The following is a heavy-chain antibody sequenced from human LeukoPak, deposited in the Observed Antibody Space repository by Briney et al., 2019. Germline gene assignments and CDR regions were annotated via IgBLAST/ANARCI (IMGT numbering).Heavy chain of an antibody. CDR2: ISGSGGST. D-gene: IGHD2-2*02. V-gene: IGHV3-23*01. J-gene: IGHJ1*01. CDR1: GFTFSSYA. CDR3: AKDRLPQKYRSSTSCYSEYFQH. Sequence: GGSLRLSCAASGFTFSSYAMSWVRQAPGKGLEWVSAISGSGGSTYYADSVKGRFTISRDNSKNTLYLQMNSLRAEDTAVYYCAKDRLPQKYRSSTSCYSEYFQHWGQGTLVTVSS.